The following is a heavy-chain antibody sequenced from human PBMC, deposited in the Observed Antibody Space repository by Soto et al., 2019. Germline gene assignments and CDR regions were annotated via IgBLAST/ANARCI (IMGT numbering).Heavy chain of an antibody. V-gene: IGHV3-7*01. Sequence: GSLRLSCAASGFTFSSYWMSWVRQAPGKGLEWVANIKQDGSEKYYVDSVKGRFTISRDNAKNSLYLQMNSLRAEDTAVYYCARPLGAAAGYYYYYMDVWGKGTTVTVSS. J-gene: IGHJ6*03. D-gene: IGHD6-13*01. CDR2: IKQDGSEK. CDR1: GFTFSSYW. CDR3: ARPLGAAAGYYYYYMDV.